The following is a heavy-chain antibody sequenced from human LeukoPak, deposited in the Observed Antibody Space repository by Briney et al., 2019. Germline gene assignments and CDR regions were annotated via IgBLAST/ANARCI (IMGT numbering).Heavy chain of an antibody. Sequence: SVKVSCKASGGTFSSYTISWVRQALGQGLEWMGRIIPIPGIANYAQKFQGRVTITADKSTSTAYMELSSLRSEDTAVYYCARGHGSDYWGQGTLVTVSS. CDR1: GGTFSSYT. V-gene: IGHV1-69*02. CDR2: IIPIPGIA. J-gene: IGHJ4*02. D-gene: IGHD3-10*01. CDR3: ARGHGSDY.